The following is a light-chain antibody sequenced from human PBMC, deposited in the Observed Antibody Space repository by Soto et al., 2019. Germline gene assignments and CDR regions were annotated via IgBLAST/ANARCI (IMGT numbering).Light chain of an antibody. CDR1: QGISSY. Sequence: DIQLTQSPSFLSASVGDRVTITCRASQGISSYLAWYQQKPGKAPKLLIYAASPLQSGVPSRFSGSGSGTECTLTISSLQPEDFATYYWQELNSYPRTFGQGTKVEIK. J-gene: IGKJ1*01. V-gene: IGKV1-9*01. CDR3: QELNSYPRT. CDR2: AAS.